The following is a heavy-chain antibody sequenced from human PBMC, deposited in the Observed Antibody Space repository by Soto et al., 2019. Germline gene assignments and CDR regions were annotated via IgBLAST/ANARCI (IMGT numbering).Heavy chain of an antibody. Sequence: GASVKVSCKASGYTFSSYYIHWVRQAPGQGLEWMGVINPSDGTTTYEGRFQGRLSMTRDMSTSTVYLEPNSLISEDTAVYYCARDVAGWFDPWGQGTLVTAPQ. CDR1: GYTFSSYY. V-gene: IGHV1-46*03. CDR3: ARDVAGWFDP. J-gene: IGHJ5*02. CDR2: INPSDGTT.